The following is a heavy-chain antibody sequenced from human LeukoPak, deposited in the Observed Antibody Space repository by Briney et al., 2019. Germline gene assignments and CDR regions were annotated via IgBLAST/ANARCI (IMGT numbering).Heavy chain of an antibody. CDR3: ARDRYGSGSYKDY. CDR1: GGSISSSNW. CDR2: IYHSGST. D-gene: IGHD3-10*01. J-gene: IGHJ4*02. Sequence: PSGTLSLTCAVSGGSISSSNWWSWVRQPPGKGLEWIGEIYHSGSTNYNPSLKSRVTISVDKSKNQFSLKLSSVTAADTDVYYCARDRYGSGSYKDYWGQGTLVTVSS. V-gene: IGHV4-4*02.